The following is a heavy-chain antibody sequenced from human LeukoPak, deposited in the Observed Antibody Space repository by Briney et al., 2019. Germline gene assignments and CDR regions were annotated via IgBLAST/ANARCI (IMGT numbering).Heavy chain of an antibody. CDR2: ITASSTAI. CDR3: ARTYYDILTGYNPYFDY. D-gene: IGHD3-9*01. J-gene: IGHJ4*02. V-gene: IGHV3-21*01. CDR1: GFTFNTYT. Sequence: GGSLRLSCTASGFTFNTYTMNWVRQAPGKGLEWVSSITASSTAIYSADSVKGRFTISRDNAKNFLYLQMNSLRAEDTAVYYCARTYYDILTGYNPYFDYWGQGILVTVSS.